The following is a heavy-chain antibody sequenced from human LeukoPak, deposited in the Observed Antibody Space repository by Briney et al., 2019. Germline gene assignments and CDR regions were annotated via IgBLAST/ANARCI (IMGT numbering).Heavy chain of an antibody. CDR1: GYTFTSYG. J-gene: IGHJ3*02. D-gene: IGHD1-1*01. Sequence: GASVKVSCKASGYTFTSYGISWVRQAPGQGLEWMGWVSAYNGNTNYAQKLQGRVTMTTDTSTSTAYMELRSLRSDDTAVYYCARGDNWNDYDAFDIWGQGTMVTVSS. CDR3: ARGDNWNDYDAFDI. V-gene: IGHV1-18*04. CDR2: VSAYNGNT.